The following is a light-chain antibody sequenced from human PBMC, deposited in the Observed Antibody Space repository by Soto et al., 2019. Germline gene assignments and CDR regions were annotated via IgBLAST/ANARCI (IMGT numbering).Light chain of an antibody. CDR1: HSVSSY. Sequence: EIVLTQSPDTLSLSPGERATLSCRASHSVSSYLAWYQQKPGQAPRLFMYDASTRATGIPARFSGSGSGTDFTLTISSLEPEDFAVYYCQHRSIWSVSFGQGTRLEIK. V-gene: IGKV3-11*01. J-gene: IGKJ5*01. CDR2: DAS. CDR3: QHRSIWSVS.